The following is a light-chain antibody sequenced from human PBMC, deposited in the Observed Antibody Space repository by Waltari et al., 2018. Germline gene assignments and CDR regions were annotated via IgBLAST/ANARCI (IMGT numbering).Light chain of an antibody. V-gene: IGLV2-23*02. Sequence: QSGLAQPASASGSPGQSITIPCTGPSSDVGTYNLVSWYQQRPGKAPTLLIYEVTKRAPGTSDRFSASKSGNTASLSISGLQAQEDEADYYCCSYVGLGTYVFGTGTKVTV. CDR3: CSYVGLGTYV. CDR1: SSDVGTYNL. J-gene: IGLJ1*01. CDR2: EVT.